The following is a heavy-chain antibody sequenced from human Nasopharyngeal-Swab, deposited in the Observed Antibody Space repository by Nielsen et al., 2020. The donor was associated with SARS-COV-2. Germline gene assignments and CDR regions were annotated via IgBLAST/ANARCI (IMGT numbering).Heavy chain of an antibody. CDR2: VSYDGSNQ. V-gene: IGHV3-30-3*01. CDR3: VRDSKLLRSGELSGYMDV. Sequence: WIRQPPGKGLDWVAVVSYDGSNQYYGDSVQGRFTISRDTSKNTLFLQMNGLGPDDTAMYYCVRDSKLLRSGELSGYMDVWGTGTTVTVSS. D-gene: IGHD3-10*01. J-gene: IGHJ6*03.